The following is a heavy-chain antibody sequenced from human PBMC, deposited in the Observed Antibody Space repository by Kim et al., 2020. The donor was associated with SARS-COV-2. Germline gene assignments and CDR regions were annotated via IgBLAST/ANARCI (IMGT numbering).Heavy chain of an antibody. D-gene: IGHD3-22*01. V-gene: IGHV4-39*01. CDR1: DGSIRSRSDY. CDR2: IYYTRDT. J-gene: IGHJ4*02. CDR3: VSWVSRSGYYQGFDY. Sequence: SETLSLTCTDSDGSIRSRSDYWGWIRQSPGKGLEWIGSIYYTRDTYYNPSLKSRVTISLDRSRNLLSLMVSSVTAADTAVYYCVSWVSRSGYYQGFDYWGQGILVTVSS.